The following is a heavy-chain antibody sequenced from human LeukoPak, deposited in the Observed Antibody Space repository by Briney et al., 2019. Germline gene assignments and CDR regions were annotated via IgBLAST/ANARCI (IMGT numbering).Heavy chain of an antibody. Sequence: AAVKVSCKAFGGSFSSYANNWVRQAPGQGLEWMGGIIPIFGTSNYAHKFPGKVTITTYDSTSTAYMELNIQRSEDAAVSFFAISEGAYYYDSSGAITIYRSLDYWGQGTLVTVSS. V-gene: IGHV1-69*05. J-gene: IGHJ4*02. CDR2: IIPIFGTS. CDR3: AISEGAYYYDSSGAITIYRSLDY. D-gene: IGHD3-22*01. CDR1: GGSFSSYA.